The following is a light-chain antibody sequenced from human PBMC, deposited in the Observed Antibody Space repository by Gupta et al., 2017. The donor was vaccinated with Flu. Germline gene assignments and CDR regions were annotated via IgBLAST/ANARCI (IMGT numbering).Light chain of an antibody. CDR3: MQRIEFPRYT. V-gene: IGKV2-40*01. CDR2: TLS. Sequence: DIVMTQTPLSLHVTPGEPASISCRSSQSLLDSDDGNTYLDWYLQKPGQSPPLLISTLSYRASGVPDKFSGSGSGTDFTLKISRVEAEDVGVYYCMQRIEFPRYTFGQGTKLEIK. CDR1: QSLLDSDDGNTY. J-gene: IGKJ2*01.